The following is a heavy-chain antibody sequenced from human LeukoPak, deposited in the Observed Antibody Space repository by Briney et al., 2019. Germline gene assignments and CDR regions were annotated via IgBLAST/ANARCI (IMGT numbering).Heavy chain of an antibody. Sequence: GASVKVSCKVSGYTLTELSMHWVRQAPGKGLEWMGGFDPEDGETIYAQKFQGRVTMTEDTSTDTAYMELSSLRSEDTAVYHCATDWSGRLVGVAGELLVTGGYYYGMDVWGQGTTVTVSS. D-gene: IGHD3-10*01. CDR2: FDPEDGET. CDR1: GYTLTELS. CDR3: ATDWSGRLVGVAGELLVTGGYYYGMDV. V-gene: IGHV1-24*01. J-gene: IGHJ6*02.